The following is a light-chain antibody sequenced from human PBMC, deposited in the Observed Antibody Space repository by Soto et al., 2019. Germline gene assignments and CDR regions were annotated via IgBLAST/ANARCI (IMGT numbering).Light chain of an antibody. V-gene: IGKV1-39*01. CDR3: QQRYSNPFT. CDR2: AAS. J-gene: IGKJ3*01. Sequence: DIQMTQSAAPLYASVGAIVTITCRASQSISNYLNWYQQKPGKPPKLLVYAASTLQSGIPSRFSGSGSGTDLTPTISSLQPEDCATYYCQQRYSNPFTFGPGTQVDIK. CDR1: QSISNY.